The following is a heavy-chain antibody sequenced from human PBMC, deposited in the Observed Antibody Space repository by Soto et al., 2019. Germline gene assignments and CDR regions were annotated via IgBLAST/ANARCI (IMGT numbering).Heavy chain of an antibody. V-gene: IGHV5-51*01. CDR3: ARRAPDYGDYIHYYMDV. CDR1: GYSFTSYW. CDR2: IYPGDSDT. D-gene: IGHD4-17*01. J-gene: IGHJ6*03. Sequence: PGESLKISYKGSGYSFTSYWISWVRQMPGKGLEWMGIIYPGDSDTRYSPYFQGQVTISADKSISTAYLQWSSLKASDTAMYYCARRAPDYGDYIHYYMDVWGKGTTVTVS.